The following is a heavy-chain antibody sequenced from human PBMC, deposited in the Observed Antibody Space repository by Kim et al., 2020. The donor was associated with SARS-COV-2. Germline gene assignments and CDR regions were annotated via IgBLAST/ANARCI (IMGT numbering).Heavy chain of an antibody. J-gene: IGHJ4*02. Sequence: SETLSLTCTVSGGSISSSSYYWGWIRQPPGKGLEWIGSIYYSGSTYYNPSLKSRVTISVDTSKNQFSLKLSSVTAADTAVYYCARSYYDSSGYSTDYWGQGTLVTVSS. CDR1: GGSISSSSYY. V-gene: IGHV4-39*01. CDR3: ARSYYDSSGYSTDY. D-gene: IGHD3-22*01. CDR2: IYYSGST.